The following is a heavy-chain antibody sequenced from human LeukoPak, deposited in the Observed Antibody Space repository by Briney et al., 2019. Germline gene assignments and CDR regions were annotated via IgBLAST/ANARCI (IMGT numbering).Heavy chain of an antibody. Sequence: AASVKVSCKASGYTFTGYYMHWVRQAPGQGLEWMGWINPNSGGTNYAQKFQGRVTMTRDTSISTAYMELSRLRSDDTAVYYCARAGPPDSSGYLIDYWGQGTLVTVSS. V-gene: IGHV1-2*02. D-gene: IGHD3-22*01. J-gene: IGHJ4*02. CDR3: ARAGPPDSSGYLIDY. CDR1: GYTFTGYY. CDR2: INPNSGGT.